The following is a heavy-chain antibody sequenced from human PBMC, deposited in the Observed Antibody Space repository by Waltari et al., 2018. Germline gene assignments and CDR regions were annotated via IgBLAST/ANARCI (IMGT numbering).Heavy chain of an antibody. D-gene: IGHD3-10*01. CDR2: INPSGGST. V-gene: IGHV1-46*01. Sequence: QVQLVQSGAEVKKPGASVKVSCKASGYTFTSYYMHWVRQAPGQGLEWMGIINPSGGSTSYAQKFKGRVTMTRDTSTSTVYMELSSLRSEDTAVYYCARVAGSYYYYYGMDVWGQGTTVTVSS. CDR3: ARVAGSYYYYYGMDV. J-gene: IGHJ6*02. CDR1: GYTFTSYY.